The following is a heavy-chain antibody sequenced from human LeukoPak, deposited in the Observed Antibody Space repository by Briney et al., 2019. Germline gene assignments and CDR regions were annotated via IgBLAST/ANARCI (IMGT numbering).Heavy chain of an antibody. D-gene: IGHD1-1*01. CDR3: ARPWNYYYYYVMDV. V-gene: IGHV3-48*02. J-gene: IGHJ6*02. Sequence: GGSLRLSCAASGFAFSSYSMNWVRQAPGKGEEWVSYISSISSTIYYADSVKGRFTISRDNAKNSLYLQMNSLRDEDTAVYYCARPWNYYYYYVMDVWGQGTTVTVSS. CDR2: ISSISSTI. CDR1: GFAFSSYS.